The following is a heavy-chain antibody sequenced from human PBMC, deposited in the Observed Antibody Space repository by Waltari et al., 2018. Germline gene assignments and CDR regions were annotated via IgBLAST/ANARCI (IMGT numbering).Heavy chain of an antibody. Sequence: QVQLQQWGAGLLKPSETLSLTCAVYGGSFSGYYWSWIRQPPGKGLEGIGEINHSGSTNYNPSLKSRVTISVDTSKNQFSLKLSSVTAADTAVYYCARRYYYDSSGYYYPTRGYYMDVWGKGTTVTVSS. D-gene: IGHD3-22*01. J-gene: IGHJ6*03. CDR2: INHSGST. CDR3: ARRYYYDSSGYYYPTRGYYMDV. V-gene: IGHV4-34*01. CDR1: GGSFSGYY.